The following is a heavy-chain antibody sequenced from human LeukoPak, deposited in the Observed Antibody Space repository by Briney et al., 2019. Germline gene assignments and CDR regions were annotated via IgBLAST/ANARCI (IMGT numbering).Heavy chain of an antibody. CDR2: FDPEDGET. V-gene: IGHV1-24*01. CDR1: GYTLTELS. CDR3: ATGPSGVVIMRNDY. J-gene: IGHJ4*02. Sequence: ASVKVSCKVSGYTLTELSMHWVRQAPGKGLEWMGGFDPEDGETIYAQKFQDRVTMTEDTSTDTACMELSSLRSEDTAVYYCATGPSGVVIMRNDYWGQGTLVTVSS. D-gene: IGHD3-3*01.